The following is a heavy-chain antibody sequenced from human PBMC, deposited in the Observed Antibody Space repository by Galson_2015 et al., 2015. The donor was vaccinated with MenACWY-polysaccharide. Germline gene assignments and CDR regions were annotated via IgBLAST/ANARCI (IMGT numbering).Heavy chain of an antibody. CDR2: IKQDGSER. CDR1: EFTFSSFW. Sequence: SLRLSCAASEFTFSSFWMAWVRQAPGKGLEWVANIKQDGSERYYVDSVQGRFTISRDNAENSLFLQMNSLRAEDTAVYYCARVRLRDVGRYFDCWGQGTLATVSS. D-gene: IGHD1-26*01. J-gene: IGHJ4*02. CDR3: ARVRLRDVGRYFDC. V-gene: IGHV3-7*01.